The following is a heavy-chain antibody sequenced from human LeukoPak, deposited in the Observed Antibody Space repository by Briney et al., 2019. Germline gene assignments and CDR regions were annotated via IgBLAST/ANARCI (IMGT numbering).Heavy chain of an antibody. V-gene: IGHV3-7*01. Sequence: GGSLRLSCAASGFALSSHWMTWVRQVPGRGPEWVANVNRDGSETYYLDSVKGRFTISRDNAKNSLYLQMNSLRAEDTAVYYCARLAYCGGDCYDGAFDIWGQGTMVTVSS. CDR3: ARLAYCGGDCYDGAFDI. CDR2: VNRDGSET. J-gene: IGHJ3*02. CDR1: GFALSSHW. D-gene: IGHD2-21*02.